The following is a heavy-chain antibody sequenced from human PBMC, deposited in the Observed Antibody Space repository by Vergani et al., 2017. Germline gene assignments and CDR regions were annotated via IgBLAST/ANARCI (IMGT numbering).Heavy chain of an antibody. CDR2: INPNSGGT. V-gene: IGHV1-2*02. J-gene: IGHJ4*02. CDR3: ARVSLNYYDSSGYYEPVFDY. Sequence: QVQLVQSGAEVKKPGASVKVSCKASGYTFTGYYMHWVRQAPGQGLEWMGWINPNSGGTNYAQKFQGRVTMTRDTSISTAYMELSRLRSDYTAVYYCARVSLNYYDSSGYYEPVFDYWGQGTLVTVSS. CDR1: GYTFTGYY. D-gene: IGHD3-22*01.